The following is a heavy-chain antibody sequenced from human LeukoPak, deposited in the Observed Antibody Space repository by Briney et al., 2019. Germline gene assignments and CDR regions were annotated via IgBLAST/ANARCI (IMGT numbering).Heavy chain of an antibody. CDR3: ARDLIWGVTFADDY. D-gene: IGHD3-10*01. J-gene: IGHJ4*02. V-gene: IGHV3-30-3*01. CDR1: GFTFSSYA. Sequence: GGSLRLSCAASGFTFSSYAIHWVRQAPGKGLEWVAVISYDGSNKYYADSVKGRFTISRDNSKSTLYLQMNSLRAEDTAVYYCARDLIWGVTFADDYWGQGTLVTVSS. CDR2: ISYDGSNK.